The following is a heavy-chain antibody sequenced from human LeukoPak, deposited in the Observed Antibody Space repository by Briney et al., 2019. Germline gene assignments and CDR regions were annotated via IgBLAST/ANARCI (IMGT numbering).Heavy chain of an antibody. CDR1: GFTFSSYA. Sequence: GGSLRLSCAASGFTFSSYAMHWVRQAPGKGLEWVAAISYDGSNKYYADSVKGRFTISRDNSKNTLYQQMNSLRAEDTAVYYCARESGVCWFDPWGQGTLVTVSS. J-gene: IGHJ5*02. CDR2: ISYDGSNK. V-gene: IGHV3-30-3*01. D-gene: IGHD2-8*02. CDR3: ARESGVCWFDP.